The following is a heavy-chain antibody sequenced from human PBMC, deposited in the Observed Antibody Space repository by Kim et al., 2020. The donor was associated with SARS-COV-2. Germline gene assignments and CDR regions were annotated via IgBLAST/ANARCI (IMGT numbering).Heavy chain of an antibody. Sequence: ASVKVYCKASGYTFTSYPMHWVRQAPGQWLEWMVWINVGNGNTKFSQKFQDRVTITRDTSASTAYMELSSLRSEDTAVYYCARSPLGGNWFDPWGQGTLVTVSS. J-gene: IGHJ5*02. V-gene: IGHV1-3*01. CDR1: GYTFTSYP. D-gene: IGHD3-10*01. CDR2: INVGNGNT. CDR3: ARSPLGGNWFDP.